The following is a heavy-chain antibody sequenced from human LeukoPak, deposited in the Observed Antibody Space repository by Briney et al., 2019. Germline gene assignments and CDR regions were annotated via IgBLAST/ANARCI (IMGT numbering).Heavy chain of an antibody. CDR2: ISGSGSST. Sequence: GGSLRLSCAASGFTFGSYAMNWVRQAPGKGLEWVSAISGSGSSTYYADSVKGRFTISRDNSKNTLFLQMNTLRAEDTAVYYCAKEKSGDGFDIWGQGTVVTVSS. V-gene: IGHV3-23*01. J-gene: IGHJ3*02. CDR3: AKEKSGDGFDI. CDR1: GFTFGSYA.